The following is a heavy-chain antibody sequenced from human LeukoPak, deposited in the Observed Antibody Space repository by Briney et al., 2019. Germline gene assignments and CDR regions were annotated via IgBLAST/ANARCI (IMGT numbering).Heavy chain of an antibody. CDR1: GGSISSYY. CDR2: IYYSGST. D-gene: IGHD4-23*01. Sequence: PSETLSLTCTVSGGSISSYYWSWIRQPAEKGLEWIGYIYYSGSTNYNPSLKSRVTISVDTSKNQFSLKLSSVTAADTAVYYCARGTLVKYYYYGMDVWGQGTTVTVSS. CDR3: ARGTLVKYYYYGMDV. V-gene: IGHV4-59*01. J-gene: IGHJ6*02.